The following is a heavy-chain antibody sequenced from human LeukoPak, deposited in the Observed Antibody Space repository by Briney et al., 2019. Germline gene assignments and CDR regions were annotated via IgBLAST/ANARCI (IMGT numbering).Heavy chain of an antibody. D-gene: IGHD6-19*01. CDR1: GFTFSSYW. CDR2: IKQDGSEK. Sequence: GGSLRLSCAASGFTFSSYWMSWVRQAPGKGLEWVANIKQDGSEKYYVDSVKGRFTISRDNAKNSLYLQMNSLRAEDTAVYYCARARPDSSGQIDYWGQGTLVTVSS. CDR3: ARARPDSSGQIDY. J-gene: IGHJ4*02. V-gene: IGHV3-7*01.